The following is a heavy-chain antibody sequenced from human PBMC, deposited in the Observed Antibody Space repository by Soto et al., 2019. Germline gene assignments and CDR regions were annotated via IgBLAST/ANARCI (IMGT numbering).Heavy chain of an antibody. Sequence: EVQLVESGGGLVQPGGSLRLSCAASGFTVSSNYMSWVRQAPGKGLEWVSVIYSGGSAYYADSVKGRFTISRDNSKNTLYLQMNSLRAEDTAVYYCARHGYSYGGGYFEYWCQGTLVTVSS. CDR1: GFTVSSNY. CDR2: IYSGGSA. J-gene: IGHJ4*02. CDR3: ARHGYSYGGGYFEY. V-gene: IGHV3-66*04. D-gene: IGHD5-18*01.